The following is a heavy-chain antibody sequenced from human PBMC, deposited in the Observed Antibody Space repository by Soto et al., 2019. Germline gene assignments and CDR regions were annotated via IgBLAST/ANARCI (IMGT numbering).Heavy chain of an antibody. Sequence: GGSLRLSCAASGFTFSSYEMNWVRQAPGKGLEWVSYISSSGSTIYYADSVKGRFTISRDNAKNSLYLQMNSLRAEDTAVYYCARGVSSSWYLNWFAPWGQGTLVTVSS. D-gene: IGHD6-13*01. CDR1: GFTFSSYE. CDR3: ARGVSSSWYLNWFAP. CDR2: ISSSGSTI. V-gene: IGHV3-48*03. J-gene: IGHJ5*02.